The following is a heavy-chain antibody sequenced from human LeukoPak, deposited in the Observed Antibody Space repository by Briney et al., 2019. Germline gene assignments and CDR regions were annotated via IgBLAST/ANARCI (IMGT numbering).Heavy chain of an antibody. V-gene: IGHV3-74*01. CDR2: INTDGSST. CDR1: GFTFSSYW. D-gene: IGHD3-10*01. CDR3: ARTYYPISYYFDY. J-gene: IGHJ4*02. Sequence: RGSLRLSCAASGFTFSSYWMHWVRQAPGKGLLSVSRINTDGSSTSYADSVKGRFTISRDNAKNTLSLQMNSLRAEDTAVYYCARTYYPISYYFDYWGQGTLVTVSS.